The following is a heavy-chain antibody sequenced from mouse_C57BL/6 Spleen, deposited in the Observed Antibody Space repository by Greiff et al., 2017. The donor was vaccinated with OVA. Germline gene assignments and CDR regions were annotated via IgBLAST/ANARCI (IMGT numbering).Heavy chain of an antibody. Sequence: EVQLQQSGPGLVKPSQSLSLTCSVTGYSITSGSYWNGSRQFPRNKQEWIGYRSYDGSNNYNPTLKNRISITRDTSKNKFFLKLNSVTTKDTATYYCASYYSSYRCVDYWGQGTTLTVSS. CDR1: GYSITSGSY. CDR2: RSYDGSN. D-gene: IGHD2-5*01. J-gene: IGHJ2*01. CDR3: ASYYSSYRCVDY. V-gene: IGHV3-6*01.